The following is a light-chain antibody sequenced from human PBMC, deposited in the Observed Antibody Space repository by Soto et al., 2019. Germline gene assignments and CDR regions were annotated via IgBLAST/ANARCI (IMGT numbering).Light chain of an antibody. CDR1: QSVGSD. Sequence: EIVMTQSPATLSVSPGERVTLSFRASQSVGSDLAWYQQKPGQAPRLVIYGASSRTTGISDRFTGSGSGTDFTLTISRLEPEDFAVYYCQQYDTSSVTFGQGTRLEIK. V-gene: IGKV3-20*01. CDR2: GAS. J-gene: IGKJ5*01. CDR3: QQYDTSSVT.